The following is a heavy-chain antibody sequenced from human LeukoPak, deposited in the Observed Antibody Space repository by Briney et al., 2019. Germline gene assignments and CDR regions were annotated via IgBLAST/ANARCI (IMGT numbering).Heavy chain of an antibody. J-gene: IGHJ6*02. V-gene: IGHV4-38-2*02. Sequence: PSETLSLTCTVSGYSISSGYYWGWIRQPPGKGLEWIGSICHSGSTYYNPSLKSRVTISVDTSKNQFSLKLSSVTAAGTAVYYCARDTLRVVTGHYYYGMDVWGQGTTVTVSS. CDR3: ARDTLRVVTGHYYYGMDV. CDR2: ICHSGST. CDR1: GYSISSGYY. D-gene: IGHD4-23*01.